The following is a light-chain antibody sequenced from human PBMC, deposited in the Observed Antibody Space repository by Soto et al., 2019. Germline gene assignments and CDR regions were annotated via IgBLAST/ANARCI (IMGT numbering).Light chain of an antibody. V-gene: IGKV1-33*01. CDR1: QDIKNY. CDR2: DAS. Sequence: DIQMTQSPASLSASVGDKVTITCQASQDIKNYLNWYQQKPGRAPNLMIYDASKLETGVPSRFSGSGSGTHFTFTISSLQPEDIATYYCQQYDSFPQGFGQGTNLEIK. CDR3: QQYDSFPQG. J-gene: IGKJ2*03.